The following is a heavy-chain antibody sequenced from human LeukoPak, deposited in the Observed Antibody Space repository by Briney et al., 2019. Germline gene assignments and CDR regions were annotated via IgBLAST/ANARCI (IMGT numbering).Heavy chain of an antibody. V-gene: IGHV3-23*01. CDR3: ARDLHYYVAMDV. CDR1: GFTFSSYA. J-gene: IGHJ6*02. CDR2: ISGSGGST. D-gene: IGHD3-10*02. Sequence: PGGSLRLSCAASGFTFSSYAMSWVRQAPGKGLEWVSVISGSGGSTYYADSVKGRFTISRDNSKSTLYLQMNSLRAEDTALYYCARDLHYYVAMDVWGQGTTVTVSS.